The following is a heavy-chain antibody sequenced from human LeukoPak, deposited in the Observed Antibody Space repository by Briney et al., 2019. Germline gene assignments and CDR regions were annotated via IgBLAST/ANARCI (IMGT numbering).Heavy chain of an antibody. CDR1: GFTFSSYA. Sequence: GGSLRLSCAASGFTFSSYAMSWVRQAPGKGLEWVGYIRHKAYGGTTEYAASVKGRFTISRDDSKSIAYLQMNSLKTEDTAVYYCTTYSGYGSGSMDVWGKGTTVTVSS. CDR3: TTYSGYGSGSMDV. D-gene: IGHD3-10*01. J-gene: IGHJ6*03. CDR2: IRHKAYGGTT. V-gene: IGHV3-49*04.